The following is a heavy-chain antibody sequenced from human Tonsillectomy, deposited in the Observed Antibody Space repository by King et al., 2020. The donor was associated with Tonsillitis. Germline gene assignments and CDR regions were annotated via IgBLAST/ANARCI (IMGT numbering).Heavy chain of an antibody. CDR1: GFSLSTSGVG. Sequence: QFTLKESGPTLVKPTQTLTLTCTFSGFSLSTSGVGVGWIRQPPGKALEWLALIYWNDDKRYSPSLKSRLTIPKDTSKNQVVLRVTNMDPVDTATYYCAHRLFSESGYSNVLDYWGQGTLVTVSA. D-gene: IGHD5-18*01. J-gene: IGHJ4*02. CDR2: IYWNDDK. V-gene: IGHV2-5*01. CDR3: AHRLFSESGYSNVLDY.